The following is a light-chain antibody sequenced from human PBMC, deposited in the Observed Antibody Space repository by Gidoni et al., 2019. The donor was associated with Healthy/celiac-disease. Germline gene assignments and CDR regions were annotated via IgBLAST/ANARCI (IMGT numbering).Light chain of an antibody. Sequence: DIQMTQSPSSLPASVGDRVTITRRARHTTSSNLNWYQQKQGIAPPLLIFAASSLQSGVPSRFGGGGSGTNFTLTIISLQPEDFATYYCRQSYNTDWTFGQGTKVEIK. CDR3: RQSYNTDWT. CDR1: HTTSSN. J-gene: IGKJ1*01. V-gene: IGKV1-39*01. CDR2: AAS.